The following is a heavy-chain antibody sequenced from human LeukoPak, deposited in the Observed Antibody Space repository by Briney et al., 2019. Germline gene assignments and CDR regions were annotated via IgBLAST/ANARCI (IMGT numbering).Heavy chain of an antibody. Sequence: ASVKVSCKASGYTFTGYYMHWVRQAPGQGLEWMGWINPNSGGTDYAQKFQGRVTMTRDTSISTTYMELSRLRSDDTAVYYCARPYCGGDCLRAYYGMDVWGQGTTVTVSS. CDR1: GYTFTGYY. J-gene: IGHJ6*02. D-gene: IGHD2-21*02. V-gene: IGHV1-2*02. CDR3: ARPYCGGDCLRAYYGMDV. CDR2: INPNSGGT.